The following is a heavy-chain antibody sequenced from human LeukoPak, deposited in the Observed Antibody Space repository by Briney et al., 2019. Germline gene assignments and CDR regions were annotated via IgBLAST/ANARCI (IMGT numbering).Heavy chain of an antibody. CDR2: ISYDGSNK. V-gene: IGHV3-30*04. CDR1: GFTFSSYA. CDR3: ARDSLVLRFLEWTYYFDY. J-gene: IGHJ4*02. Sequence: GGSLRLSCAASGFTFSSYAMHWVRQAPGKGLEWVAVISYDGSNKYYADSVKGRFTISRDNSKNTLYLQMNSLRAEDTAVYYCARDSLVLRFLEWTYYFDYWGQGTLVTVSS. D-gene: IGHD3-3*01.